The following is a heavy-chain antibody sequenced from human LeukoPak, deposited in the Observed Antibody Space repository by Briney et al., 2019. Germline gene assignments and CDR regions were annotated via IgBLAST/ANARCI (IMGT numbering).Heavy chain of an antibody. CDR3: ASLSSGWLGEYFDY. CDR2: ISSSSSYI. J-gene: IGHJ4*02. Sequence: KPGGSLRLSCAASGFTFSSYSMNWVRQAPGKGLEWVSSISSSSSYIYYADSVKGRFTISRDNAKNSLYLQMNSLRAEDTAVYYCASLSSGWLGEYFDYWGQGTLVTVSS. V-gene: IGHV3-21*01. CDR1: GFTFSSYS. D-gene: IGHD6-19*01.